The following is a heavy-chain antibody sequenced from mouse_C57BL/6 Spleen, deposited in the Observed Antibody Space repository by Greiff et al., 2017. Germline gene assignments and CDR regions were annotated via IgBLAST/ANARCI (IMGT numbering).Heavy chain of an antibody. Sequence: QVQLQQSGPELVKPGASVKISCKASGYAFRSSWMNWVKQRPGKGLEWIGRIYPGDGDTNYNGKFKGKATLTADKSSSTAYMQLSSLTSEDSAVYFCARSDGYGSSPDWFAYWGQGTLVTVSA. D-gene: IGHD1-1*01. CDR1: GYAFRSSW. J-gene: IGHJ3*01. V-gene: IGHV1-82*01. CDR3: ARSDGYGSSPDWFAY. CDR2: IYPGDGDT.